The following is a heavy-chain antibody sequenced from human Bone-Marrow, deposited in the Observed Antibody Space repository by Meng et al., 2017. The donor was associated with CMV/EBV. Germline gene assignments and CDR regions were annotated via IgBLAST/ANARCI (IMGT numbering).Heavy chain of an antibody. CDR2: ISSGSSYI. Sequence: GESLKISCAASAFTFSDYNMNWVRQAPGKGLEWVSSISSGSSYIYYADSVKGRFTISRDNAKDSLYLQMNSLRAEDTAVYYCASTNYDFRDAFDIWGQGKMVNVAS. V-gene: IGHV3-21*01. J-gene: IGHJ3*02. D-gene: IGHD3-3*01. CDR1: AFTFSDYN. CDR3: ASTNYDFRDAFDI.